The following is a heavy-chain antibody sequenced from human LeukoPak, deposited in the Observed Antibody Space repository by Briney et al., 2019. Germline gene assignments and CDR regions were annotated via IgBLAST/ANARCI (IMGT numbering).Heavy chain of an antibody. D-gene: IGHD2-15*01. CDR2: IYHSGST. V-gene: IGHV4-4*02. J-gene: IGHJ4*02. CDR3: ARRGYCSGGSCYSFDY. CDR1: GGSITSSNW. Sequence: PSETLSLTCAVSGGSITSSNWWSWVRQPPGKGLEWIGEIYHSGSTNYNPSLKSRVSIAVDKSKNQFSLKLSSVTAADTAVYYCARRGYCSGGSCYSFDYWGQGTLVTVSS.